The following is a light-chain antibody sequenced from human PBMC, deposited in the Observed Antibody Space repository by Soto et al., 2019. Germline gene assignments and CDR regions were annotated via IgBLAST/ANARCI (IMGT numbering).Light chain of an antibody. J-gene: IGLJ1*01. Sequence: QSALTQPASVSGSPGQSITISCTGTSSDVGGYNYVSWYQQHPGKAPKLMIYEVSNRPSGVSNRFSGSKSGNTASLTISGLQAEDEADYYCSSYTSSRTYVFGNGTKLTVL. CDR2: EVS. V-gene: IGLV2-14*01. CDR3: SSYTSSRTYV. CDR1: SSDVGGYNY.